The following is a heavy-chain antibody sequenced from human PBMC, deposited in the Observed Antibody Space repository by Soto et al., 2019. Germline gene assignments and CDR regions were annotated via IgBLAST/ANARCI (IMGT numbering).Heavy chain of an antibody. CDR3: ARDLRRKGLLWLGELPHRYYYYGMDV. CDR2: TYYRSKWYN. J-gene: IGHJ6*02. D-gene: IGHD3-10*01. CDR1: GDSVSSNSAA. V-gene: IGHV6-1*01. Sequence: PSQTLSLTCAISGDSVSSNSAAWNWIRQSPSRGLEWLGRTYYRSKWYNDYAVSVKSRITINPDTSKNQFSLQLNSVTPEDTAVYYCARDLRRKGLLWLGELPHRYYYYGMDVWGQGTTVTVSS.